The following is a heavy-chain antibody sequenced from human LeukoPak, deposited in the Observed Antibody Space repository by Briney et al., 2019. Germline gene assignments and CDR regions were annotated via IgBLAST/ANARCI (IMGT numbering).Heavy chain of an antibody. CDR2: ISGSGGST. V-gene: IGHV3-23*01. J-gene: IGHJ4*02. CDR1: GFTFSSYA. CDR3: AKATGYGGNSEV. Sequence: GGSLRLSCAASGFTFSSYAMSWVRQAPGKGLEWVSGISGSGGSTYDADSVKGRFTISRDNSKNTLYLQMNSLRAEDTAVYYYAKATGYGGNSEVWGQGTLVTVSS. D-gene: IGHD4-23*01.